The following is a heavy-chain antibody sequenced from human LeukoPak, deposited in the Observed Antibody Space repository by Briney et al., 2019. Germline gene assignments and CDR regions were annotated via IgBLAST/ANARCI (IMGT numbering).Heavy chain of an antibody. CDR2: IFYIGTT. Sequence: PSETLSLTCTVSGGSISGYYWSWIRQPPGKGLEWIGHIFYIGTTNYNPSLKSRVTISVDTSKNQFSLILSSVTAADTAVYYCAIRIDGYNYNWFDPWGQGTLVTVSS. CDR3: AIRIDGYNYNWFDP. V-gene: IGHV4-59*08. CDR1: GGSISGYY. J-gene: IGHJ5*02. D-gene: IGHD5-24*01.